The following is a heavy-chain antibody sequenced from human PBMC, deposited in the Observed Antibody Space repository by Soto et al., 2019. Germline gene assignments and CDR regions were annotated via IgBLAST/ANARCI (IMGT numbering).Heavy chain of an antibody. V-gene: IGHV4-31*03. CDR3: ARGILQYYYGMDV. Sequence: SETLSLTCTVSGGSISSGGYYWSWIRQHPGKGLEWIGYIYYSGSTYYNPSLKSRVTISVDTSKNQFSLKLSSVTAADTAVYYCARGILQYYYGMDVWGQGTMVTVSS. CDR1: GGSISSGGYY. CDR2: IYYSGST. D-gene: IGHD4-4*01. J-gene: IGHJ6*02.